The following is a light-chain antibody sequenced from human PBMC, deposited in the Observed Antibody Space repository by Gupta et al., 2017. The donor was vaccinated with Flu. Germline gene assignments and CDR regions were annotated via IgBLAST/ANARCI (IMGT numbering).Light chain of an antibody. Sequence: EIVLTQSPGTLSLSPGERATLSCRASQSAASSYLAWYQQKPGQAPRLLIYDASTRATGIPDRFSGSGSGTDFTLTISRVEPEDFAVYYCQLYGRSPPWTFGQGTQVDIK. CDR3: QLYGRSPPWT. CDR1: QSAASSY. CDR2: DAS. J-gene: IGKJ1*01. V-gene: IGKV3-20*01.